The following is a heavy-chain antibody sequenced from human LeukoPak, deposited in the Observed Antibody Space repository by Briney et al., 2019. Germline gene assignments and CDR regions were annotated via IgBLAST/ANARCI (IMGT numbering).Heavy chain of an antibody. CDR2: INQDGSEK. CDR1: GFTFSNYW. J-gene: IGHJ4*02. Sequence: PGGSLRLSCAASGFTFSNYWMNWVRQAPGKGLEWVANINQDGSEKYYVDSVKGRFTISRDNAKNSLYLQMNSLRAEDTAVYFCARVFFLTITTPVYWGQGTLVTVSS. D-gene: IGHD1/OR15-1a*01. CDR3: ARVFFLTITTPVY. V-gene: IGHV3-7*04.